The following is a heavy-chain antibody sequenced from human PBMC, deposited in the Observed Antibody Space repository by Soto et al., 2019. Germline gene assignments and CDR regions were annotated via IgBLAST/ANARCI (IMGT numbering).Heavy chain of an antibody. CDR1: GGSFSGYY. D-gene: IGHD4-17*01. Sequence: SETLSLTCAVYGGSFSGYYWSWIRQPPGKGLEWIGEINHSGSTNYNPSLKSRVTISVDTSKNQFSLKLSSVTAADTAVYYCARGHASGDYVAPCYWDVWGKGPTVTVSS. CDR2: INHSGST. V-gene: IGHV4-34*01. CDR3: ARGHASGDYVAPCYWDV. J-gene: IGHJ6*04.